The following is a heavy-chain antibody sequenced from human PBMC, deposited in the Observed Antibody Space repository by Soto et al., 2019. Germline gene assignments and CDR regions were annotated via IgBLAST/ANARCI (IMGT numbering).Heavy chain of an antibody. Sequence: SETLSLTCTVSGGSISSDGYYWSWIRQHPGKGLEWIGYIYYSGSTYYNPSLKSRVTISVDTSKNQFSLKLSSVTAADTAVYYCAGSPRYCSGGSCYPFDYWGQGTLVTVSS. V-gene: IGHV4-31*03. CDR1: GGSISSDGYY. CDR2: IYYSGST. J-gene: IGHJ4*02. CDR3: AGSPRYCSGGSCYPFDY. D-gene: IGHD2-15*01.